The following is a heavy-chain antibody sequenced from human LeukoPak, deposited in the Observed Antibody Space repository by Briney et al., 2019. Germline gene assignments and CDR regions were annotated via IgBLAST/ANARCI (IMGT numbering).Heavy chain of an antibody. CDR2: MNPNSGNT. CDR1: GYTFTGYY. V-gene: IGHV1-18*04. CDR3: ARDLYRRVVVVAATHY. Sequence: ASVKVSCKASGYTFTGYYMHWVRQATGQGLEWMGWMNPNSGNTDYAQKLQGRVTMTTDTSTSTAYMELRSLRSDDTAVYYCARDLYRRVVVVAATHYWGQGTLVTVSS. J-gene: IGHJ4*02. D-gene: IGHD2-15*01.